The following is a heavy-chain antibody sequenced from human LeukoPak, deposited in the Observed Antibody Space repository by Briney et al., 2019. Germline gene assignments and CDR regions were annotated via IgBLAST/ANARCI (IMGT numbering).Heavy chain of an antibody. CDR1: GFTFSTYG. V-gene: IGHV3-23*01. J-gene: IGHJ4*02. Sequence: QAGGSLRLSCAASGFTFSTYGMSWVRQAPGKGLEWVSGINYSGDSTYYADSVKGRFTISRDNSKNTLYLQMNSLRVEDTAVYYCAKHSWWSGYFYFLPFDYWGQGTLVTVSS. D-gene: IGHD3-3*01. CDR2: INYSGDST. CDR3: AKHSWWSGYFYFLPFDY.